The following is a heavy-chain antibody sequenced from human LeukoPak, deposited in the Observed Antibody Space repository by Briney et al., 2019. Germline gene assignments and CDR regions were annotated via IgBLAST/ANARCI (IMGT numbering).Heavy chain of an antibody. CDR2: IYPGDSDT. J-gene: IGHJ3*02. CDR3: ARSWGDSSGWYDAFDI. D-gene: IGHD6-19*01. CDR1: GYSFTSYW. Sequence: GESLKISCKGSGYSFTSYWIGWVRQMPGKGLEWMGIIYPGDSDTRYSPSFQGQVTISADKSISTAYLQWSSLKASDTAMYYYARSWGDSSGWYDAFDIWGQGTMVTVSS. V-gene: IGHV5-51*01.